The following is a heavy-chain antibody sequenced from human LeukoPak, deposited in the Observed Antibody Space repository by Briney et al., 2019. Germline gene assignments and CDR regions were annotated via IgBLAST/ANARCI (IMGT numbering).Heavy chain of an antibody. CDR2: MYYSGST. V-gene: IGHV4-39*07. J-gene: IGHJ5*01. CDR1: GGSISSSSYY. D-gene: IGHD5-18*01. CDR3: ARPYSSDSPQPFDS. Sequence: SETLSLTCTVSGGSISSSSYYWAWIRQPPGKGLQWIGRMYYSGSTYYNASPKSRVTISVDTSTNQLSLKLSSVTAADTAVYYCARPYSSDSPQPFDSWGQGTLVTVSS.